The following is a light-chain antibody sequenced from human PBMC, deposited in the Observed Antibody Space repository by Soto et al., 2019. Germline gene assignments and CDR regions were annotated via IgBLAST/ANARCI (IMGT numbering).Light chain of an antibody. Sequence: EIVMTQSPATLSVSPGERATLSSRANQSISSNLAWYQQKPGQAPRLLIYGASTRATGIPARFSGSGSGTEFTLTISSLQSEDFSVYYCQQYNNWPPYTFGQGTKLEIK. CDR3: QQYNNWPPYT. CDR1: QSISSN. CDR2: GAS. V-gene: IGKV3-15*01. J-gene: IGKJ2*01.